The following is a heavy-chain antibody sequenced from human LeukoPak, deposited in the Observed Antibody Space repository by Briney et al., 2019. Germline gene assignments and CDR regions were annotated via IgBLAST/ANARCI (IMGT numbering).Heavy chain of an antibody. CDR1: GYTFTGYY. Sequence: ASVKVSCKASGYTFTGYYMHWARQAPGQGLEWMGWINPNSGGTNYAQKFQGWVTMTRDTSISTAYMELSRLRSDDTAVYYCARGVIAVAGTSAFDIWGQGTMVTVSS. V-gene: IGHV1-2*04. J-gene: IGHJ3*02. CDR3: ARGVIAVAGTSAFDI. CDR2: INPNSGGT. D-gene: IGHD6-19*01.